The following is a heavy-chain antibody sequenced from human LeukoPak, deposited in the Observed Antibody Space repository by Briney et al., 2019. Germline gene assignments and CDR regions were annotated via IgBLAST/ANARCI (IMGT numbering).Heavy chain of an antibody. Sequence: SVKVSCTASGATFSSYAISWVRQAPGQGLEWMGGIIPIFGTANYAQKFQGRVTITTDESTSTAYMELSSLRSEDTAVYYCAIIYYYDSSAQYFQHWGQGTLGTVSS. J-gene: IGHJ1*01. CDR1: GATFSSYA. CDR3: AIIYYYDSSAQYFQH. V-gene: IGHV1-69*05. D-gene: IGHD3-22*01. CDR2: IIPIFGTA.